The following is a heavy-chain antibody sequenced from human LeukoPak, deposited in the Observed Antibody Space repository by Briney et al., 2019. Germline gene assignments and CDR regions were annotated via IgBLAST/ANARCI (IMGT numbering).Heavy chain of an antibody. J-gene: IGHJ4*02. V-gene: IGHV4-59*04. Sequence: PSETLSLTCTVSGGSISSYYWSWIRQPPGKGLEWIGTIHHTGSTYYNPSLKSRVTMSLDTSKNKFSLRLSSVTAADTAVYYCAREFRGYGGINFDYWGQGTLVTVSS. D-gene: IGHD4-23*01. CDR1: GGSISSYY. CDR2: IHHTGST. CDR3: AREFRGYGGINFDY.